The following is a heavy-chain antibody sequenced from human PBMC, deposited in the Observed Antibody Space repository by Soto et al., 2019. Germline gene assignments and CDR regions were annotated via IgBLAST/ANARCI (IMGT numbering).Heavy chain of an antibody. CDR1: GGSINSDSYF. Sequence: SETLSLTCTVSGGSINSDSYFWGWIRQPPGKGLEWIGSIYYTGSTYYNPSLKSRVTISVDTSKNQFSLRLRSVTAADTGVFYCARQPLVGSSWYGDEIDYWGQGTLVTVSS. CDR2: IYYTGST. D-gene: IGHD6-13*01. J-gene: IGHJ4*02. V-gene: IGHV4-39*01. CDR3: ARQPLVGSSWYGDEIDY.